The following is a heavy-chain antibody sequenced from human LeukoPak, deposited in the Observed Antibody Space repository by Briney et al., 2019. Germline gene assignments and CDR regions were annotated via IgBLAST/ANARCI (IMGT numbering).Heavy chain of an antibody. CDR2: IHEDGSDK. J-gene: IGHJ4*02. Sequence: QPGGSLRLSCAASGFTFSSYWMNWVRQAPGKGLEWVANIHEDGSDKYYVDSVKGRFTVSRDNSKNTLYLQMNSLRAEDTAVYYCAKKTWDSSAWYFFDYWGQGTLVTVSS. V-gene: IGHV3-7*05. D-gene: IGHD3-22*01. CDR3: AKKTWDSSAWYFFDY. CDR1: GFTFSSYW.